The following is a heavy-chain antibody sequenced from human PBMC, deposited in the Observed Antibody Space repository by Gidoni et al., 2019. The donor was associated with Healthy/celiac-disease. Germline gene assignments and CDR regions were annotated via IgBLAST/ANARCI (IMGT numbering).Heavy chain of an antibody. J-gene: IGHJ6*02. CDR2: ISYDGSNK. V-gene: IGHV3-30*18. Sequence: QVQLVESGGGVVQPGRSLRLSCAASGFPFSRYGMHWVRQAPGKGLEWVAVISYDGSNKYYADSVKGRFTISRDNSKNTLYLQMNSLRAEDTAVYYCAKEIVVVVAAKSGMDVWGQGTTVTVSS. D-gene: IGHD2-15*01. CDR1: GFPFSRYG. CDR3: AKEIVVVVAAKSGMDV.